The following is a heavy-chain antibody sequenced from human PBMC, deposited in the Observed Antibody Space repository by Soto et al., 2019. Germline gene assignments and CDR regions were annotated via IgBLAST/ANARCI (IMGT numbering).Heavy chain of an antibody. V-gene: IGHV1-69*12. CDR1: GGTFSSYA. CDR2: IIPIFGTA. D-gene: IGHD5-18*01. J-gene: IGHJ6*02. CDR3: ARDKNTAMATGYYYGMDV. Sequence: QVQLVQSGAEVKKPGSSVKVSCKASGGTFSSYAISWVRQAPGQGLEWMGGIIPIFGTANYAQKFQGRVTITADESTSTAYMELSSLRSEDTAVYYCARDKNTAMATGYYYGMDVWGQGTTVTVSS.